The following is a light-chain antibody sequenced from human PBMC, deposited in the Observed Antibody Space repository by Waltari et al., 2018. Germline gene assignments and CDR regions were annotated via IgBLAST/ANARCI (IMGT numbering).Light chain of an antibody. CDR2: GAS. CDR3: QQYNIWPPGS. J-gene: IGKJ3*01. Sequence: EIVMTQSPATLSVSPGERATLPCRASQSVSSSLAWYQQKAGQAPRLLIYGASVRATDVPARFSGSGSGTEFSLTISSLQSEDFAVYYCQQYNIWPPGSFGPGTKV. V-gene: IGKV3-15*01. CDR1: QSVSSS.